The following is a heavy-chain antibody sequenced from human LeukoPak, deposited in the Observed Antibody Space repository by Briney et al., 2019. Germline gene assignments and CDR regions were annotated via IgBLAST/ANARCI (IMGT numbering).Heavy chain of an antibody. CDR3: ARERWGNNWFDP. Sequence: SEILSLTCTVSGGSISSSYWTWIRQPAGKGLQWIGRIYSTGSTNYNPSLKSRVTLSVDTSKNQFSLKLNSVTAADTAVYYCARERWGNNWFDPWGQGTLVSVSS. CDR1: GGSISSSY. CDR2: IYSTGST. V-gene: IGHV4-4*07. J-gene: IGHJ5*02. D-gene: IGHD4-23*01.